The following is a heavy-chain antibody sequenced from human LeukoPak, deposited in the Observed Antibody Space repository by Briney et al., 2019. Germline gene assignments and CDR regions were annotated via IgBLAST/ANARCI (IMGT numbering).Heavy chain of an antibody. CDR2: LYYSGTT. D-gene: IGHD2-21*01. Sequence: PSETLSLTCTVSGGSISSADYYWSWIGQPPGKGLEWIGYLYYSGTTYYNPSLRSRVTISVGTSKNQFSLKLSSVTAADTAVYYCARVIRRARRAFDIWGQGTMVTVSS. V-gene: IGHV4-30-4*01. CDR3: ARVIRRARRAFDI. CDR1: GGSISSADYY. J-gene: IGHJ3*02.